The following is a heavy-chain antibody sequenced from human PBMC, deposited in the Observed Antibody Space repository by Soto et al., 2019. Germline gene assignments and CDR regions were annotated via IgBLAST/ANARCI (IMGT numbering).Heavy chain of an antibody. J-gene: IGHJ6*02. CDR3: ARDGRLRFLEWLPSTYYYYGMDV. V-gene: IGHV1-69*13. Sequence: SVKVSCKASRGTFSSYAISWVRQAPGQGLEWMGGIIPIFGTANYAQKFQGRVTITADESTSTAYMELSSMRFEDTAVYYCARDGRLRFLEWLPSTYYYYGMDVWGQGTTVTVSS. CDR1: RGTFSSYA. D-gene: IGHD3-3*01. CDR2: IIPIFGTA.